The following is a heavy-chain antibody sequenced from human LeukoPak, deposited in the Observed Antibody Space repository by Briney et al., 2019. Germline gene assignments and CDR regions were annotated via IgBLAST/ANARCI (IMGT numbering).Heavy chain of an antibody. CDR1: GGSISSGSYY. CDR3: ARDAVPAESASAFDI. J-gene: IGHJ3*02. CDR2: IYTSGST. Sequence: SQTLSLTCTVSGGSISSGSYYWSWIRQPAGKGLEWIGRIYTSGSTNYNPSLKSRVTISVDTSKNQFSLKLSSVTAADTAVYYCARDAVPAESASAFDIWGQGTMVTVSS. V-gene: IGHV4-61*02. D-gene: IGHD2-2*01.